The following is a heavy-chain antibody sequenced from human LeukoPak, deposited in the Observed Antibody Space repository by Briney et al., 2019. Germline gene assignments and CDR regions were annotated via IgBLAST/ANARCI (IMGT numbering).Heavy chain of an antibody. CDR3: ARGRSITLLRGVAMSDGFDI. CDR2: IQQDGSVK. CDR1: GFTFSNAW. J-gene: IGHJ3*02. V-gene: IGHV3-7*01. D-gene: IGHD3-10*01. Sequence: GGSLRLSCAASGFTFSNAWMNWVRQAPGKGLEWVANIQQDGSVKYCLDSVKGRFTISRDNAKNLLFLQMNGLRAEDTALYYCARGRSITLLRGVAMSDGFDIWGQGAMVAVSS.